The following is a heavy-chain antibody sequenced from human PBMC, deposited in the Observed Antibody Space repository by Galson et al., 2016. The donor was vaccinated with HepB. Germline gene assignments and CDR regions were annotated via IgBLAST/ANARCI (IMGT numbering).Heavy chain of an antibody. D-gene: IGHD5-24*01. Sequence: SETLSLTCTVSGGSTSSSSCYWGWIRQPPGKGLEWIGSVYYSGSPYYNWSLKSRVTISIDTSKNQFSLKLSSVTPADTAMYFCARLSKPATGVSYALDIWGQGTVVIVSS. V-gene: IGHV4-39*01. CDR2: VYYSGSP. J-gene: IGHJ3*02. CDR3: ARLSKPATGVSYALDI. CDR1: GGSTSSSSCY.